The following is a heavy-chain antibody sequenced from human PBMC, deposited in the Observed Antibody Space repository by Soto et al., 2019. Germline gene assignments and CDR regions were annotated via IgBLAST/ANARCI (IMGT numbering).Heavy chain of an antibody. V-gene: IGHV4-59*01. J-gene: IGHJ3*02. D-gene: IGHD4-17*01. CDR1: IGSISSYY. CDR3: ARQYGDYVRGAFDI. CDR2: IYYSGST. Sequence: QVQLRASDQGLVEPSETLSLTCTVSIGSISSYYWSWIRQPPGKGLEWIGYIYYSGSTNYNPSLKSRVTISVDTSKNQFSLKLSSVTAADTAVYYCARQYGDYVRGAFDIWGQGTMVTVSS.